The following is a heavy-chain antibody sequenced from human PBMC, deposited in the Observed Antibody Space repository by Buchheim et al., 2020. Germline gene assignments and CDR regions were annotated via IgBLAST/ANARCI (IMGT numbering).Heavy chain of an antibody. CDR1: GESFSGYY. Sequence: QVQLQQWGAGLLKPSETLSLTCAVYGESFSGYYWSWIRQPPGKGLEWIGEINHSGSTNYNPSLKSRVTISVDTSMNQFSLKVSSVTAADTAVYYCAGSGYDWSSDAFDIWGQGK. J-gene: IGHJ3*02. CDR3: AGSGYDWSSDAFDI. D-gene: IGHD5-12*01. CDR2: INHSGST. V-gene: IGHV4-34*01.